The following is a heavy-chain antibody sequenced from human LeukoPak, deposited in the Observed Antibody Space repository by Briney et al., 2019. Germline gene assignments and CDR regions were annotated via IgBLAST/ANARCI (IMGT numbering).Heavy chain of an antibody. CDR1: GFTFSSYA. CDR3: ARDRETVTTYYFDY. CDR2: ISYDGSNK. J-gene: IGHJ4*02. Sequence: SLRLSCAASGFTFSSYAMHWVRQAPGEGLEWVAVISYDGSNKYYADSVKGRFTISRDNSKNTLYLQMNSLRAEDTAVYYCARDRETVTTYYFDYWGQGTLVTVSS. D-gene: IGHD4-11*01. V-gene: IGHV3-30*04.